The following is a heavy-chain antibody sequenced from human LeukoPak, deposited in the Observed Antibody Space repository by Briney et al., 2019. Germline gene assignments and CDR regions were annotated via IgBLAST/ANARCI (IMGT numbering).Heavy chain of an antibody. Sequence: PGGSLRLSCAASAFSFSSQWTTWVRQPPGKGLEWVASIKEDGSGKYYVDSVKGRFTISRDNAKSSLYLQMNNLRAEDTAVYYCATGDLDYGGQGTVVTVSS. J-gene: IGHJ4*02. V-gene: IGHV3-7*01. CDR1: AFSFSSQW. CDR2: IKEDGSGK. CDR3: ATGDLDY.